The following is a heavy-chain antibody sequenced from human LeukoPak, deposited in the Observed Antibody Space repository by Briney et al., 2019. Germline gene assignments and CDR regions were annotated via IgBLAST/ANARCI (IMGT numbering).Heavy chain of an antibody. CDR2: IKQDGSEK. V-gene: IGHV3-7*01. J-gene: IGHJ4*02. Sequence: GGSLRLSCAASGFTFSSYWMSWVRQAPGRGLEGVANIKQDGSEKYYVDSVKGRFTISRDNAKNSMYLQMNSLRSEDTAVYYCVDGTTPDYWGQGTLVTVSS. D-gene: IGHD1-7*01. CDR3: VDGTTPDY. CDR1: GFTFSSYW.